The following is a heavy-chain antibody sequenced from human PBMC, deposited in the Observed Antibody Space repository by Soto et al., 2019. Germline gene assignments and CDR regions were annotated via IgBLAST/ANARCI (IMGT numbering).Heavy chain of an antibody. CDR1: GFTFSNYA. Sequence: PGGSLRLSCAASGFTFSNYAMNWVRQAPGKGLEWVSSISSSSSYIYYADSVKGRFTISRDNAKNSLYLQMNSLRAEDTAVYYCARYDSSGYYWPYYYYGMDVWGQGTTVTVSS. CDR2: ISSSSSYI. D-gene: IGHD3-22*01. V-gene: IGHV3-21*01. CDR3: ARYDSSGYYWPYYYYGMDV. J-gene: IGHJ6*02.